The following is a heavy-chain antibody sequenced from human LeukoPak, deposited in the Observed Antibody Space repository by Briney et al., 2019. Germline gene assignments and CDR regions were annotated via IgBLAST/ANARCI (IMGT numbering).Heavy chain of an antibody. J-gene: IGHJ4*02. CDR1: GYTFTRYY. D-gene: IGHD3-22*01. CDR3: ARGKDYYDDGENYFDY. V-gene: IGHV1-2*02. CDR2: INPNSGCT. Sequence: ASVKVSCKASGYTFTRYYMDWVRQAPGQGLEWMGWINPNSGCTNYAQKFQGSVTMTRDTSISTAYMAVSRLRSDDTAVYSCARGKDYYDDGENYFDYWGQGTLVTVSS.